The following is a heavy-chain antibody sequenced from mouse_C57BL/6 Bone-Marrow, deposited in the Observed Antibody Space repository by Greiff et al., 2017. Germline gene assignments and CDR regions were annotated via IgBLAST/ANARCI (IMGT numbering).Heavy chain of an antibody. CDR1: GYTFTSYW. CDR2: IDPSDSYT. CDR3: ARWELRYWYFDV. V-gene: IGHV1-50*01. Sequence: VQLQQPGAELVKPGASVKLSCKASGYTFTSYWMQWVKQRPGQGLEWIGEIDPSDSYTNYNQKYKGKATLTVDTSSSAAYMQLSSLTSEGSAVYYCARWELRYWYFDVWGTGTAVTVSS. D-gene: IGHD2-4*01. J-gene: IGHJ1*03.